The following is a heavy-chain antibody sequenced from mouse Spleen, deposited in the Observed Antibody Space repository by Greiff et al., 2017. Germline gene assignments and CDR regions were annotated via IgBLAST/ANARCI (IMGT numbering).Heavy chain of an antibody. CDR2: IDPSDSYT. V-gene: IGHV1-69*01. J-gene: IGHJ4*01. CDR3: ARSRLSEAMDY. D-gene: IGHD1-2*01. CDR1: GYTFTSYW. Sequence: QVQLQQPGAELVMPGASVKLSCKASGYTFTSYWMHWVKQRPGQGLEWIGEIDPSDSYTNYNQKFKGKATLTVDKSSSTAYMQLSSLTSEDSAVYYCARSRLSEAMDYWGQGTSVTVSS.